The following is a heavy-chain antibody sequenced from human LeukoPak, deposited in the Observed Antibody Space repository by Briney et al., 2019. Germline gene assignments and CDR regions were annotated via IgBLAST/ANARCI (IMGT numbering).Heavy chain of an antibody. CDR3: ARDLGQYELLLPLDY. CDR1: GYTFTSYY. CDR2: INPSGGST. D-gene: IGHD2-2*01. Sequence: ASVKVSCKASGYTFTSYYMHWVRQAPGQGLEWMGIINPSGGSTSYAQKLQGRVTMTTDTSTRTAYMELRSLRSDDTAVYYCARDLGQYELLLPLDYWGQGTLVTVSS. V-gene: IGHV1-46*01. J-gene: IGHJ4*02.